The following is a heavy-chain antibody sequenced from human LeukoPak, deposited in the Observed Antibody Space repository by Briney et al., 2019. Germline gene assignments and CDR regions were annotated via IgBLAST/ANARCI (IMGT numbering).Heavy chain of an antibody. D-gene: IGHD3-9*01. CDR1: GLTFSSYG. J-gene: IGHJ4*02. V-gene: IGHV3-30*18. CDR3: AKDEKLLRYFDY. CDR2: ISYDGSNK. Sequence: GGSLRLSCAASGLTFSSYGMHWVRQAPGKGLEWVAVISYDGSNKYYADSVKGRFTISRANSKNTLYLQMNSLRAEDTAVYYCAKDEKLLRYFDYWGQGTLVTVSS.